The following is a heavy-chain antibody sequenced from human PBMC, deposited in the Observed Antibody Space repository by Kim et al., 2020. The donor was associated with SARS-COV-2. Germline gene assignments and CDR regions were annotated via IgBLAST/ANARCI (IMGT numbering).Heavy chain of an antibody. Sequence: GGSLRLSCTASGFTFSDYYMTWVRLAPGKGLEWVGLIRTNTYGGTREYAPSVKDRFTVSRDDSNSVAYLQLNSLRSEDTAVYYCSRSRRAYEYKDVWGKG. D-gene: IGHD3-16*01. CDR2: IRTNTYGGTR. V-gene: IGHV3-49*04. J-gene: IGHJ6*03. CDR3: SRSRRAYEYKDV. CDR1: GFTFSDYY.